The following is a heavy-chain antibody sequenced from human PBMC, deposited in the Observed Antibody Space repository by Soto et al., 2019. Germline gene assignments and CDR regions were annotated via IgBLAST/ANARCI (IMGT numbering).Heavy chain of an antibody. V-gene: IGHV1-69*02. CDR2: IIPMLGIS. CDR3: TIGSWSGEVFDI. D-gene: IGHD2-21*01. J-gene: IGHJ3*02. Sequence: QVQLVQSGAEVKNPGSAVTVSCTDSGGTFSTFSMFWGRQAPGQGLEWMGRIIPMLGISDYAQKFQGRVTIRADKSTGTAAMQLSSVRAEDTVLYHCTIGSWSGEVFDIGGQATMVTVSS. CDR1: GGTFSTFS.